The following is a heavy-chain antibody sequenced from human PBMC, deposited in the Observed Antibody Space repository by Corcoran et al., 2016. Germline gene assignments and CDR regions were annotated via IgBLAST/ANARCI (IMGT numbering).Heavy chain of an antibody. Sequence: QVQLQQWGAGLLKPSETLSLTCAVYGGSFSGYYWSWIRQPPGKGLEWIGEINHSGSTNYNPSLKSRVTISVDTTKNQFSLKLSPVTAADTAVYYCARMKVVAGPNFDYWGQGTLVTVSS. D-gene: IGHD5-12*01. CDR2: INHSGST. J-gene: IGHJ4*02. CDR3: ARMKVVAGPNFDY. V-gene: IGHV4-34*01. CDR1: GGSFSGYY.